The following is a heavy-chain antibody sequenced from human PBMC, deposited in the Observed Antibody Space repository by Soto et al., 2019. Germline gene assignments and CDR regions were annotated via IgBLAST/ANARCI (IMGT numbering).Heavy chain of an antibody. V-gene: IGHV1-2*02. D-gene: IGHD3-22*01. CDR3: AIYDSSGYQYYFDY. CDR1: GYTFTGYY. Sequence: ASVEVSCKASGYTFTGYYMHWVRQAPGQGLEWMGWINPNSGGTNYAQKFQGRVTMTRDTSISTAYMELSRLRSDDTAVYYCAIYDSSGYQYYFDYWGQGTLVTVSS. CDR2: INPNSGGT. J-gene: IGHJ4*02.